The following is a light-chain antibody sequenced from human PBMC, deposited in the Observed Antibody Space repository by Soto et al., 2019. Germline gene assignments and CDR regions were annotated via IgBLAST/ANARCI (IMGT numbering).Light chain of an antibody. Sequence: QSVLTQPPSASGSLGQSVTISCTGTSSDVCGYNYVSWHQQHPGKAPKLMIYEVTKRPSGVPDRFSGSKSGNTASLTVSGVQAEDEADYDSSSFAGGGNPVLFGGGTKLSVL. V-gene: IGLV2-8*01. CDR2: EVT. CDR3: SSFAGGGNPVL. CDR1: SSDVCGYNY. J-gene: IGLJ2*01.